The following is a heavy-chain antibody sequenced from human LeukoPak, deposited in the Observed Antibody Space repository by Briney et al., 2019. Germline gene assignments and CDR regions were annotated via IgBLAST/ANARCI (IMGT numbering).Heavy chain of an antibody. CDR1: GFTFSSYS. D-gene: IGHD3-10*01. Sequence: PGGSLRLSCAASGFTFSSYSMNWVRQAPGKGLEWVSYISSSSSTIYYADSVKGRFTISRDNAKNSLYLQMNSLRAEDTAVYYCARVLGYGSGSFPFDYWGQGTLVTVSS. J-gene: IGHJ4*02. CDR2: ISSSSSTI. V-gene: IGHV3-48*01. CDR3: ARVLGYGSGSFPFDY.